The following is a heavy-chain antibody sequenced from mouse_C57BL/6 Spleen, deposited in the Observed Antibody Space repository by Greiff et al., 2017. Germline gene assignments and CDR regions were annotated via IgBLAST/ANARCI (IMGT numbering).Heavy chain of an antibody. D-gene: IGHD3-2*02. Sequence: EVKLQESGAELVKPGASVKLSCTASGFNIKDYYMHWVKQRTEQGLEWIGRIDPEDGETKYAPKFQGKATITADTSSNTAYLQLSSLTSEDTAVYYCASAQATWNYAMDYWGQGTSVTVSS. CDR1: GFNIKDYY. J-gene: IGHJ4*01. V-gene: IGHV14-2*01. CDR2: IDPEDGET. CDR3: ASAQATWNYAMDY.